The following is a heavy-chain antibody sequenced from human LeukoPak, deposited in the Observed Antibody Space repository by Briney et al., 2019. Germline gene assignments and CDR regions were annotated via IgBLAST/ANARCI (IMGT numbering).Heavy chain of an antibody. J-gene: IGHJ6*02. CDR1: GGSIINSIYH. CDR3: ARHSGLAMANYYGMDA. CDR2: IHHTGPT. Sequence: SETLSLTCAVSGGSIINSIYHWGWIRQPPGEGLEWIGSIHHTGPTYYNPSLKSRLAISVDTSNNQFSLRLRSVTAADTAVYYCARHSGLAMANYYGMDAWGQGTTVTVSS. V-gene: IGHV4-39*01. D-gene: IGHD6-19*01.